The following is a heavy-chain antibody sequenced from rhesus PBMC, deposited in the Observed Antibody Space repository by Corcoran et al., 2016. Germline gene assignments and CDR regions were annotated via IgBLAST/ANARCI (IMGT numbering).Heavy chain of an antibody. Sequence: QVQLQESGPGLVKPAETLSLTCAVSGGSISGIYYLNWIRQPPGKGLEWTGTIYINSASTYYNPSLKSRVTLSVDTSKNQLSLKLSSVTAADTAVYYCARGSGSYYYAYWYFDLWGPGTPITISS. D-gene: IGHD3-16*01. J-gene: IGHJ2*01. CDR1: GGSISGIYY. V-gene: IGHV4S9*01. CDR2: IYINSAST. CDR3: ARGSGSYYYAYWYFDL.